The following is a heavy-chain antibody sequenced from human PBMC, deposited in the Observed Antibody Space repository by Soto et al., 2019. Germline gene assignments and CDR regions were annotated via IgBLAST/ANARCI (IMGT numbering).Heavy chain of an antibody. J-gene: IGHJ3*02. CDR2: IIAYNGNT. V-gene: IGHV1-18*01. Sequence: ASVKVSCKASGYTFTSYGISWVRQAPGQGLEWMGWIIAYNGNTNYAQKLQGRVTMTTDTSTSKAYMELRSMRSDDTAVDYCARLPPGVRDRTAFDIWGQGTMVTVSS. CDR1: GYTFTSYG. CDR3: ARLPPGVRDRTAFDI. D-gene: IGHD3-10*01.